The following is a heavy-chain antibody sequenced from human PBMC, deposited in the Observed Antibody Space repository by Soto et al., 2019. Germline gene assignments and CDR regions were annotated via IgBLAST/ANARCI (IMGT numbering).Heavy chain of an antibody. Sequence: PGGSLRLSCAASGFTFSSYGMHWVRQAPGKGLEWVAVISYDGSNKYYADSVKGRFTISRDNSKNTLYLQMNSLRAEDTAVYYCAKEFLSRGQGTLVTVSS. CDR1: GFTFSSYG. J-gene: IGHJ4*02. V-gene: IGHV3-30*18. CDR2: ISYDGSNK. CDR3: AKEFLS.